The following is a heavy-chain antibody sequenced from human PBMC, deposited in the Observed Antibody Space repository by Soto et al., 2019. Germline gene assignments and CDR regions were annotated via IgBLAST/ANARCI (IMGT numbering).Heavy chain of an antibody. CDR3: AKDTDRLFRYRSGWYLKGGAFDI. J-gene: IGHJ3*02. V-gene: IGHV3-23*01. D-gene: IGHD6-19*01. Sequence: SLRLSCAASGFTFSSYAMSWVRQAPGKGLEWVSAISGSGGSTYYADSVKGRFTISRDNSKNTLYLQMNSLRAEDTAVYYCAKDTDRLFRYRSGWYLKGGAFDIWGQGTMVTVSS. CDR2: ISGSGGST. CDR1: GFTFSSYA.